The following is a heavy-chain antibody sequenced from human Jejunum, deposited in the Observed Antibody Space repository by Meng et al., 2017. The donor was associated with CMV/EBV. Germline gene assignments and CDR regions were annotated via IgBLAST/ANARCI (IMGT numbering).Heavy chain of an antibody. J-gene: IGHJ4*02. CDR3: AAGAGMTDSDY. D-gene: IGHD1-1*01. V-gene: IGHV3-15*01. Sequence: SGFTLADAWMSWVRQAPGKGLEWVGRIKRRVDGGATDCGASGKGRFAISRDDSKNTLYLDMRGLKIEDTAIYYCAAGAGMTDSDYWGQGTLVTVSS. CDR1: GFTLADAW. CDR2: IKRRVDGGAT.